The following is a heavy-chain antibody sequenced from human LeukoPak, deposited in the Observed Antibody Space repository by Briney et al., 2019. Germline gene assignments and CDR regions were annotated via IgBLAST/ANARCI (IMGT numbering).Heavy chain of an antibody. D-gene: IGHD3-22*01. CDR3: AKEGRPKSGGGYYDY. CDR1: GFSFSSYA. Sequence: GGSLRLSCAASGFSFSSYAMGWVRQAPGKGLEWVSTVNENGGHTYYADSVKGRFTMSRDNSKDTLYLQMNSLGAEDTAVYYCAKEGRPKSGGGYYDYWGQGTRVTVSS. CDR2: VNENGGHT. J-gene: IGHJ4*02. V-gene: IGHV3-23*01.